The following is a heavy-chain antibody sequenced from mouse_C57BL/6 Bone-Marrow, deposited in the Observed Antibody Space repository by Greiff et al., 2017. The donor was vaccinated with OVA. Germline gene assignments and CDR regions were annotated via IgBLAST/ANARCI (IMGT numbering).Heavy chain of an antibody. J-gene: IGHJ2*01. CDR2: NDPETGGT. Sequence: QVQLQQSGAELVRPGASVTLSCKASGYTFTDYEMHWVKQTPVHGLEWIGANDPETGGTAYNQKFKGKAILTADKSSSTAYMELRSLTSEDSAVYYCTKIIPDYFDYWGQGTTLTVSS. CDR1: GYTFTDYE. CDR3: TKIIPDYFDY. V-gene: IGHV1-15*01.